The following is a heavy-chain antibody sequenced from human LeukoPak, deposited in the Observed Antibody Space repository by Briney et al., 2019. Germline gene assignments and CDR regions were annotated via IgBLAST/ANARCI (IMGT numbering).Heavy chain of an antibody. D-gene: IGHD2/OR15-2a*01. V-gene: IGHV1-18*01. CDR2: ISANNGDT. Sequence: ASVKVSCKASGYTFTNYVITWVRQAPGQGLEWMGWISANNGDTNYAQRFQGRVAMTTDTSTTTAYMELRSLRSDDTAVYYCARDFSYWGQGTLVTVSS. CDR1: GYTFTNYV. CDR3: ARDFSY. J-gene: IGHJ4*02.